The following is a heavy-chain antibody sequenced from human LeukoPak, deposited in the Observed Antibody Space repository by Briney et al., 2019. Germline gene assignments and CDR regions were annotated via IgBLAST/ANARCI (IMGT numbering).Heavy chain of an antibody. CDR2: IYYSGST. J-gene: IGHJ6*02. CDR3: ARDRSSGPRFSYGMDV. Sequence: SETLSLTCTVSGGSISSSSYYWGWIRQPPGKGLEWIGSIYYSGSTYYNPSLKSRVTISVDTSKNQFSLKLSSVTAADTAVYYCARDRSSGPRFSYGMDVWGQGTTVTVSS. D-gene: IGHD6-19*01. V-gene: IGHV4-39*07. CDR1: GGSISSSSYY.